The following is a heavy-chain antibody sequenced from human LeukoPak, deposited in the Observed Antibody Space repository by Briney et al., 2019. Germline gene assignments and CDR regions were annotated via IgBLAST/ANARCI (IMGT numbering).Heavy chain of an antibody. CDR2: FYYSGVT. CDR1: GDSINSYH. J-gene: IGHJ2*01. Sequence: SETLSLTCTISGDSINSYHWSWLRQPPGSKLEWIGYFYYSGVTNYNPSLKSRVTMSLDTSKKQFSLKLSSVTAADTAVYYCARAHSSGWYGPPKLVYWYFDLWGRGTLVTVSS. D-gene: IGHD6-19*01. CDR3: ARAHSSGWYGPPKLVYWYFDL. V-gene: IGHV4-59*01.